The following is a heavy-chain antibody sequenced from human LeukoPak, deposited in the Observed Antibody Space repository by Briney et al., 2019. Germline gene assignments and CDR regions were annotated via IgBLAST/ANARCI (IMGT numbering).Heavy chain of an antibody. V-gene: IGHV1-18*01. CDR2: ISAYNGNT. J-gene: IGHJ4*02. Sequence: ASVKVSCKASGYTFTSYGISWVRQAPGQGLEWMGWISAYNGNTNYAQKLQGRVTMTTDTSTTTAYMELRSLRSDDTAVYYCARDLKMEHSSGRYSWGTASSNDYWGQGTLVTVSS. D-gene: IGHD3-22*01. CDR3: ARDLKMEHSSGRYSWGTASSNDY. CDR1: GYTFTSYG.